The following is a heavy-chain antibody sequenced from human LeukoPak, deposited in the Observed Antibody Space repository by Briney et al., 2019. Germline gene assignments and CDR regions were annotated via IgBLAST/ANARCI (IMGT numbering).Heavy chain of an antibody. CDR1: GFTFSSYD. Sequence: AGGSLRLSCAASGFTFSSYDMHWFRQATGKGLEWVSAIGTAGDTYYPGSVKGRFTISRENAKNSLYLQMNSLRAGDTAVYYCAREGASNDFDYWGQGTLVTVSS. V-gene: IGHV3-13*01. CDR3: AREGASNDFDY. CDR2: IGTAGDT. J-gene: IGHJ4*02. D-gene: IGHD4/OR15-4a*01.